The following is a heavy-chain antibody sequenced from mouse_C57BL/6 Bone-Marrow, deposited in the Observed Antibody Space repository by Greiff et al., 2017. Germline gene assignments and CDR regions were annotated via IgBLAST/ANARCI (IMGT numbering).Heavy chain of an antibody. CDR3: ARMSYYGKRFAY. V-gene: IGHV1-19*01. D-gene: IGHD2-1*01. J-gene: IGHJ3*01. Sequence: VQLQQSGPVLVKPGASVKMSCKASGYTFTDYYMNWVKQSHGKSLEWIGVINPYNGGTSYNQKFKGKATLTVDKSSSTAYMELNSLTSEDSAVYYCARMSYYGKRFAYWGQGTLVTVSA. CDR2: INPYNGGT. CDR1: GYTFTDYY.